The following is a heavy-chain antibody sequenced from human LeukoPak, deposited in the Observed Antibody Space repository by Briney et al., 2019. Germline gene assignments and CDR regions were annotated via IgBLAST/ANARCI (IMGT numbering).Heavy chain of an antibody. J-gene: IGHJ4*02. D-gene: IGHD6-19*01. CDR2: INPNSGGT. Sequence: GASVKVSCKASGYTFTGYYMHWVRQAPGQGLEWMGWINPNSGGTNYAQKFQGRVTITRDTSISTAYMELSRLRSDDTAVYYCARSAVAGKGRDYWGQGTLVTVSS. V-gene: IGHV1-2*02. CDR1: GYTFTGYY. CDR3: ARSAVAGKGRDY.